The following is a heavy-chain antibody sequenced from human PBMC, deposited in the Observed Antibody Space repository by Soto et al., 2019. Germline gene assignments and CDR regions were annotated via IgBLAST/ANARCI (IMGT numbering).Heavy chain of an antibody. D-gene: IGHD1-26*01. J-gene: IGHJ4*02. CDR3: ARDDSGFSGSHYIDYFNY. CDR2: IIPIFGTA. V-gene: IGHV1-69*05. CDR1: GGTFSSYA. Sequence: SVKVACKASGGTFSSYAISWVRQAPGQGLEWMGGIIPIFGTANYAQKFQGRVTFTRDTSAGTVYMQLSSLTSEDTAVYYCARDDSGFSGSHYIDYFNYWGQGALVTASS.